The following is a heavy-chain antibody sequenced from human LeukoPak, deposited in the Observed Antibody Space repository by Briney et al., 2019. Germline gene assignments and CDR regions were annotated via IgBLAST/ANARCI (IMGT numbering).Heavy chain of an antibody. CDR1: GGSISSYY. CDR2: IYYSGST. D-gene: IGHD6-19*01. J-gene: IGHJ4*02. V-gene: IGHV4-59*01. Sequence: SETLSLTFTVSGGSISSYYWSWIRQPPGKGLEWIGYIYYSGSTNYNPSLKSRVTISVDTSKNQFSLKLSSVTAADTAVYYCARDGTVAGTADYWGQGTLVTVSS. CDR3: ARDGTVAGTADY.